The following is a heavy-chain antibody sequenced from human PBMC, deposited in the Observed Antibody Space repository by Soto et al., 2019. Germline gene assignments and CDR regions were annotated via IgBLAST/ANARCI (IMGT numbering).Heavy chain of an antibody. Sequence: QVQLVESGGGVVQPGRSLRLSCAASGFTFTSYGMHWVRQAPGKGLEWVAVMSYDGSNKYYADSVKGRFTISRDTSKDTLYLQMNSLRAEDMAVYYCAKQWLDYFDYWGQGTLVTVSS. CDR1: GFTFTSYG. V-gene: IGHV3-30*18. CDR2: MSYDGSNK. CDR3: AKQWLDYFDY. J-gene: IGHJ4*02. D-gene: IGHD6-19*01.